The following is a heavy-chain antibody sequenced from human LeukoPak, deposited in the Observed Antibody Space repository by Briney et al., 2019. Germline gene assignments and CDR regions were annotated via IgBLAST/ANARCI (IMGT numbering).Heavy chain of an antibody. CDR2: INSDGSTT. D-gene: IGHD4-17*01. Sequence: GGSLRLSCAASGFTFSSYWMHWVRQTPGKGLVWVSRINSDGSTTSYADSVKGRLTISRDNAKNTLYLQMSSLRAEDTAVYYCARARDYGDYVNWFDPWGQGTLVTVSS. J-gene: IGHJ5*02. CDR1: GFTFSSYW. V-gene: IGHV3-74*01. CDR3: ARARDYGDYVNWFDP.